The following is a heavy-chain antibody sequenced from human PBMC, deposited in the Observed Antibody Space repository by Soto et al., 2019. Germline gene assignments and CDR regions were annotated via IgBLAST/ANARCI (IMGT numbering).Heavy chain of an antibody. CDR1: SGSISTGNW. D-gene: IGHD6-25*01. V-gene: IGHV4-4*02. CDR3: ARVFSSGSGWMYYFDF. CDR2: IYYTRAT. Sequence: QVELQESGPRLVKSSGTLSLTCEVSSGSISTGNWWSWVRQPPGKGLEWIGEIYYTRATNYNPSLKSRVTMTMDKSKAQFSLILTSATAADTAVYYCARVFSSGSGWMYYFDFWGQGILVSVSS. J-gene: IGHJ4*02.